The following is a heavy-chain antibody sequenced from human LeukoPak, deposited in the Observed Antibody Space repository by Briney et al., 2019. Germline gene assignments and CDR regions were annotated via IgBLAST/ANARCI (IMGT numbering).Heavy chain of an antibody. CDR3: ARDGYFDL. Sequence: ASVKVSCKASGYTFTTHGIAWVRQAPGQGLEWMGWISALNGNTNYAQSLQGRVTMTTDTSTNTAYMELRSLRSDDTAVYYCARDGYFDLWGRGTLVTVSS. V-gene: IGHV1-18*01. CDR2: ISALNGNT. J-gene: IGHJ2*01. CDR1: GYTFTTHG.